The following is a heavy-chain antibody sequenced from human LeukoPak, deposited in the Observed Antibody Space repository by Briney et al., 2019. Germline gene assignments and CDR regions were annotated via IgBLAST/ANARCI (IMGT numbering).Heavy chain of an antibody. J-gene: IGHJ4*02. CDR3: ANYDFRSGYYSY. D-gene: IGHD3-3*01. V-gene: IGHV3-23*01. Sequence: GGSLRLSCAASGFTFSSYAMSWVRQAPGKGLEWVSGISDSGGSTYYADSVKGRFTISRDNSKNTLYLQMNSLRAEDTAIYYCANYDFRSGYYSYWGQGTLVTVSS. CDR1: GFTFSSYA. CDR2: ISDSGGST.